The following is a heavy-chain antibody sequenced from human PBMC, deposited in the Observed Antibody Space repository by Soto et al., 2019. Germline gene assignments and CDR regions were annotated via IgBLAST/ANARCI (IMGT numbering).Heavy chain of an antibody. V-gene: IGHV4-59*08. CDR2: IYYSGST. Sequence: ASGTLSLTCPVSGGSLSSYYWGWVRQPPGKGLEWIGYIYYSGSTNYNPSLKSRVTISVDTSKNQFSLKLSSVTAADTAVYYCARLAVPAAIGPDYWGQGTLVTVSS. CDR3: ARLAVPAAIGPDY. D-gene: IGHD2-2*02. CDR1: GGSLSSYY. J-gene: IGHJ4*02.